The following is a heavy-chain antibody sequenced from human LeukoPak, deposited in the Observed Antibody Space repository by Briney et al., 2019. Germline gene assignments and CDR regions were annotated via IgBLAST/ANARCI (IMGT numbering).Heavy chain of an antibody. Sequence: QTGGSQRLSCAASGFKFSDHYIDWVRQAPGKGLEWVSSISGRGDNTYYAHFVEGRFSVSRDNSKNTLYLQMNSLRAEDTALYFCARGRGGDYVPSRFDYWGQGALVTVSS. CDR2: ISGRGDNT. CDR3: ARGRGGDYVPSRFDY. CDR1: GFKFSDHY. V-gene: IGHV3-23*01. J-gene: IGHJ4*02. D-gene: IGHD4-17*01.